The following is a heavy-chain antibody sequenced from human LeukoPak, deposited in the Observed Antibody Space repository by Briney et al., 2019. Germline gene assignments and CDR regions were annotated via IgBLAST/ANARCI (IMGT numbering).Heavy chain of an antibody. Sequence: AASVKVSCKASGYTFTGYFMHWVRQAPGQGPEWMGWINPSSGVTNYAQKFQGKVTMTRDTSISTAYMELSSLTSDDTAVYYCARDRGGWYNFEYWGQGTLITVSS. CDR2: INPSSGVT. D-gene: IGHD6-19*01. CDR1: GYTFTGYF. J-gene: IGHJ4*02. CDR3: ARDRGGWYNFEY. V-gene: IGHV1-2*02.